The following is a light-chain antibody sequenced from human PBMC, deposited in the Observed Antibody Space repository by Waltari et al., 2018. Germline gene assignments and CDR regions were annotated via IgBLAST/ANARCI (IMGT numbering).Light chain of an antibody. V-gene: IGLV2-14*03. CDR1: SSDIGSYNY. J-gene: IGLJ2*01. CDR3: SSYMDTTALEL. CDR2: DVT. Sequence: QSVLTQPASVSGSPGQSITISCTGTSSDIGSYNYVSWYQQHPGKAPKLIIFDVTNRPPGVSNRFSGSKSGNTASLIISGLQGEDEADYYCSSYMDTTALELFGGGTSLTVL.